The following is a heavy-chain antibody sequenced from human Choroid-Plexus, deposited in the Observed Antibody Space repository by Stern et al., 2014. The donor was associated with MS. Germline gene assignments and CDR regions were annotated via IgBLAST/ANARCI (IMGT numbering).Heavy chain of an antibody. V-gene: IGHV3-30*18. Sequence: DQLVESGGGVVQPGRPLRLSCVASGFTFGSCDMHWVRQAPGTGLEWVAGVSYDGSNKYYADSVKGRFTISRDNSQNTLYMQMSSLRPEDTAVYYCAKDRQYLTYFFDHWGQGSLVTVSS. CDR2: VSYDGSNK. J-gene: IGHJ5*02. D-gene: IGHD2/OR15-2a*01. CDR3: AKDRQYLTYFFDH. CDR1: GFTFGSCD.